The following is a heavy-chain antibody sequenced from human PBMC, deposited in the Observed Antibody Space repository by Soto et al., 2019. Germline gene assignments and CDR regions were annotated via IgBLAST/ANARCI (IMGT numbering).Heavy chain of an antibody. V-gene: IGHV4-34*01. CDR1: GGSFSGYY. CDR3: ARGFGYCSGGSCRRYYFDH. CDR2: INHSGST. D-gene: IGHD2-15*01. Sequence: QVQLQQWGAGLLKPSETLSLTCAVYGGSFSGYYWSWIRQPPGKGLEWIGEINHSGSTNYNPSLKSRVTISVDTSKNQFSLKLSSVTAADTAVYYCARGFGYCSGGSCRRYYFDHWGQGTLVTVSS. J-gene: IGHJ4*02.